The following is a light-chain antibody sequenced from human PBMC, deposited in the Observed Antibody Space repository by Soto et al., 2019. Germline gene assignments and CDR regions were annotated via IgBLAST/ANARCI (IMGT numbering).Light chain of an antibody. J-gene: IGKJ1*01. CDR2: AAS. CDR1: QSISSW. V-gene: IGKV1-5*01. Sequence: DIPMTQSPSTLSASVGDRVTITCRASQSISSWLAWYQQKPGKAPRLLIYAASSLKSGVPSRFSGSGSGTEFTLTISSLQPDDFATYHCQQYNSYSWTFGQGTKVEIK. CDR3: QQYNSYSWT.